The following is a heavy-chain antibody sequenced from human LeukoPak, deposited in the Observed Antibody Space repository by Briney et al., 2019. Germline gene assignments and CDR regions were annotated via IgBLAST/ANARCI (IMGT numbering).Heavy chain of an antibody. CDR1: GGTFSSYA. V-gene: IGHV1-69*13. D-gene: IGHD1-20*01. Sequence: GASVKVSCKASGGTFSSYAISWVRQAPGQGLEWMGGIIPIFGTANYAQKFQGRVTITADESTSTAYMELSSLRSEDTAVYYCARGRYNWNFDYWGQGTLDTVSS. CDR2: IIPIFGTA. CDR3: ARGRYNWNFDY. J-gene: IGHJ4*02.